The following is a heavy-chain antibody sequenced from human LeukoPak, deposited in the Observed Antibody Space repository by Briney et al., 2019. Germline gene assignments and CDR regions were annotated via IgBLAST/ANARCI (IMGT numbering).Heavy chain of an antibody. J-gene: IGHJ3*02. Sequence: GGSLRLSCTASGFTFGDYAMSWFRQAQGKGLEWVGFIRSKAYGGTTEYAASVKGRFTISRDDSKSIAYLQMNSLKTEDTAVYYCTRGYIRQWLVLRDAFDIWGQGTMVTVSS. V-gene: IGHV3-49*03. CDR3: TRGYIRQWLVLRDAFDI. D-gene: IGHD6-19*01. CDR1: GFTFGDYA. CDR2: IRSKAYGGTT.